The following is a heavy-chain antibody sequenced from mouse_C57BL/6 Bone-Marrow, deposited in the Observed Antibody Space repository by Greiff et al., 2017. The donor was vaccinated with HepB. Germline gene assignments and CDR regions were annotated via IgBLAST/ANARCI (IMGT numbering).Heavy chain of an antibody. D-gene: IGHD1-1*01. CDR3: TRGGSSPWFAY. CDR1: GFTFSDAW. CDR2: IRNKANNHAT. V-gene: IGHV6-6*01. J-gene: IGHJ3*01. Sequence: EVKVVESGGGLVQPGGSMKLSCAASGFTFSDAWMDWVRQSPEKGLEWVAEIRNKANNHATYYAESVKGRFTISRDDSKSSVYLQMNSLRAEDTGIYYCTRGGSSPWFAYWGQGTLVTVSA.